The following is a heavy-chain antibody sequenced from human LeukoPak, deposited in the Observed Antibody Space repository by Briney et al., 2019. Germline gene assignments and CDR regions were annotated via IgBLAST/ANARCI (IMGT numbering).Heavy chain of an antibody. D-gene: IGHD2-15*01. CDR3: ARLYCSGGSCPQDY. CDR1: GFTFSDYY. CDR2: INGSSSDT. V-gene: IGHV3-11*03. J-gene: IGHJ4*02. Sequence: KPGGSLRLSCAASGFTFSDYYMTWIRQAPGRGLEWISYINGSSSDTNYADSVRGRFTISRDNAKNSLYLLMNSLRVEDTAVYYCARLYCSGGSCPQDYWGRGTLVTVSS.